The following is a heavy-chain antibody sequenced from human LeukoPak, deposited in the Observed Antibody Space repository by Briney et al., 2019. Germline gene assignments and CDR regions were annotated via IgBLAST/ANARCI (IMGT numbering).Heavy chain of an antibody. CDR3: AKVGLLEWWTVDY. D-gene: IGHD3-3*01. CDR2: IRYDGSNK. V-gene: IGHV3-30*02. J-gene: IGHJ4*02. Sequence: GGSLRLSCAASGFTFSSYGMHWVRQAPGKGLEWVAFIRYDGSNKYYADSVKGRFTISRDNFKNTLYLQMNSLRAEDTAVYYCAKVGLLEWWTVDYWGQGTLVTVSS. CDR1: GFTFSSYG.